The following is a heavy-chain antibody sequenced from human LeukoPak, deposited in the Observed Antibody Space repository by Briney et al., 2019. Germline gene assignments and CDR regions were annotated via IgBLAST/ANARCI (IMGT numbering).Heavy chain of an antibody. D-gene: IGHD2-15*01. CDR1: GYTFFTYW. Sequence: GQSLKISCKASGYTFFTYWIGWVRQTPGKGLEWMGIIYPLASDTKYSPPFQSRVTVSADKSMSTASLQWSSLKASGSGVYYCARFSGVECAPSGTSGIKGVFDFWGQGIPVTDSS. CDR2: IYPLASDT. J-gene: IGHJ4*02. V-gene: IGHV5-51*01. CDR3: ARFSGVECAPSGTSGIKGVFDF.